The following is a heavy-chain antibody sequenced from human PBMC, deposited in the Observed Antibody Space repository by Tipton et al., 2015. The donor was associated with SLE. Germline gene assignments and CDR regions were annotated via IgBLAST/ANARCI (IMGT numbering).Heavy chain of an antibody. D-gene: IGHD6-13*01. V-gene: IGHV3-30-3*01. Sequence: RSLRLSCAASGFTFSSYVMHWVRQAPGKGLEWVAVISYDGSNKYYADSVKGRFTISRDNSKNTLYLQMNSLRAEDTAVYYCARDHGSYSSSWYPLQHWGQGTLVTVSS. J-gene: IGHJ1*01. CDR1: GFTFSSYV. CDR2: ISYDGSNK. CDR3: ARDHGSYSSSWYPLQH.